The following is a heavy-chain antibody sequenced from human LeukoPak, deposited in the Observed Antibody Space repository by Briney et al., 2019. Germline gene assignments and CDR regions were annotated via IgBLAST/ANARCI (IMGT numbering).Heavy chain of an antibody. J-gene: IGHJ1*01. D-gene: IGHD3-22*01. CDR1: GGSISSSSYY. Sequence: SETLSLTCTVSGGSISSSSYYWGWIRQPPGKGLEWIGSIYYSGSTYYNPSLKSRVTISVDTSKNQVSLKLSSVTAADTAVYYCARGVSYYDSSGYYNEYFQHWGQGTLVTVSS. V-gene: IGHV4-39*01. CDR2: IYYSGST. CDR3: ARGVSYYDSSGYYNEYFQH.